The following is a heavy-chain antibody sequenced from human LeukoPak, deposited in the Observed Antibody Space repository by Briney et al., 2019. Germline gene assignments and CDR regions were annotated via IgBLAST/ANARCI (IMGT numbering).Heavy chain of an antibody. CDR1: GFTFSSYA. Sequence: GRSLRLSCAASGFTFSSYAMHWVRQAPGKGLEWVAVISYDGSNKYYADSVKGRFTISRDNSKNTLYLQMNSLRAEDTAVYYCARDGGGSRLPPMYYFDYWGQGTLVTVSS. V-gene: IGHV3-30*04. CDR2: ISYDGSNK. CDR3: ARDGGGSRLPPMYYFDY. J-gene: IGHJ4*02. D-gene: IGHD3-16*01.